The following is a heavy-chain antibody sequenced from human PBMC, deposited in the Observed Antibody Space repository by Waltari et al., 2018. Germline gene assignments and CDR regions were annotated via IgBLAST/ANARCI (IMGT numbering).Heavy chain of an antibody. V-gene: IGHV3-30-3*01. Sequence: QVQLVESGGGVVQPGRSLRLSCAASGFTFSSYARHWVRQAPGKGLEWVAVISYDGINKYYADSVKGRFTIARDNSKNTLYLQMNSLRAEDTAVYYCASLHPMDVLGQGTTVTVSS. J-gene: IGHJ6*02. CDR3: ASLHPMDV. CDR1: GFTFSSYA. CDR2: ISYDGINK.